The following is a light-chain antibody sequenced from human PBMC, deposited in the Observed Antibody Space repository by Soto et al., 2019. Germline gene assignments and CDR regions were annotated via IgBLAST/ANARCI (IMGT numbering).Light chain of an antibody. CDR2: GAS. CDR1: QSVSSNY. J-gene: IGKJ2*01. CDR3: QHYGRSAYS. Sequence: EIVLTQSPGTLSLSPGERATLSCRASQSVSSNYLAWYQQKPGQAPRLLIYGASSRATGIPDRFSGSGSGTDFTRTSSRLEPEDFAVYYCQHYGRSAYSFGQGTTLEIK. V-gene: IGKV3-20*01.